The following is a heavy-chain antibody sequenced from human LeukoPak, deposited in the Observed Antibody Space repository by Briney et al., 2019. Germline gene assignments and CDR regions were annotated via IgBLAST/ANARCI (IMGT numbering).Heavy chain of an antibody. V-gene: IGHV4-38-2*01. CDR2: IYHSGST. J-gene: IGHJ4*02. Sequence: SETLSLTCAVSGYSISSGYYWGWIRQPPGKGLEWIGSIYHSGSTYYNPSLKSRVTISVDTSKNQFSLKLSSVTAADTAVYYCARQLWFLFNYFDYWGQGTLVTVSS. CDR1: GYSISSGYY. D-gene: IGHD5-18*01. CDR3: ARQLWFLFNYFDY.